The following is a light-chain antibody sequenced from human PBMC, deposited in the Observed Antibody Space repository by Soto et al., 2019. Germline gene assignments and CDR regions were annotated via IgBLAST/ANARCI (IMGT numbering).Light chain of an antibody. CDR3: QQYNSYSWT. Sequence: DIQVTQSPSTLSASVGDRVTITCRASQSISSWLAWYQQKPGKAHKLLIYDASSLESGVPSRFSGSGSGTEFTLTISSLQPDDFATYYCQQYNSYSWTFGQGTKVDI. CDR2: DAS. CDR1: QSISSW. J-gene: IGKJ1*01. V-gene: IGKV1-5*01.